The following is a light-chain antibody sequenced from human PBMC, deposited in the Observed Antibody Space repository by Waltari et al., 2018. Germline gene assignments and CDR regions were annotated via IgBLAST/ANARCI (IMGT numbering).Light chain of an antibody. J-gene: IGKJ2*01. V-gene: IGKV2-30*02. Sequence: DVVMTQSPLSLPVTLGQPASISCRSSQSLVHSDGNTYLYWFQRRRGQSPRRLIYQVSNRDGGVPDRFSVSGSSTGFTLKISRVEAEDVWVYYCIQGTHWPYTFGQGTKLETK. CDR3: IQGTHWPYT. CDR2: QVS. CDR1: QSLVHSDGNTY.